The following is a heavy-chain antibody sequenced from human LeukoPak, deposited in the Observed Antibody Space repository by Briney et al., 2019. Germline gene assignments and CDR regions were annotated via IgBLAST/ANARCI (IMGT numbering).Heavy chain of an antibody. V-gene: IGHV4-59*01. CDR2: IYYSGST. J-gene: IGHJ4*02. Sequence: SETLSLTCTVSGGSISSYYWSWIRQPPGKGLEWFGYIYYSGSTNYNPSLKSRVTISVDTSKNQFSLKLRSVTAADTAVYYCASGSSRYGWDFDYWGQGTLVTVSS. CDR3: ASGSSRYGWDFDY. CDR1: GGSISSYY. D-gene: IGHD6-13*01.